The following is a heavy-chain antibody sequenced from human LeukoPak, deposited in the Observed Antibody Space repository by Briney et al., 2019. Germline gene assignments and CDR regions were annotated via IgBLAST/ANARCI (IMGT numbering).Heavy chain of an antibody. J-gene: IGHJ5*02. CDR3: ARSGIAAAGTWFDP. CDR2: IIPIFGTA. D-gene: IGHD6-13*01. V-gene: IGHV1-69*13. Sequence: SVTVSCKASGGTFSSYAISWVRQAPGQGLEWMGGIIPIFGTANYAQKFQGRVTITADESTSTAYMELSSLRSEDTAVYYCARSGIAAAGTWFDPWGQGTLVTVSS. CDR1: GGTFSSYA.